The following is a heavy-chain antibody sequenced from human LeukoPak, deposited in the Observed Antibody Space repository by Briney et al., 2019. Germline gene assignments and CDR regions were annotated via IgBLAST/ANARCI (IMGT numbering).Heavy chain of an antibody. J-gene: IGHJ3*01. CDR2: IASNGANS. CDR3: AKDIQLST. Sequence: PGGSLRLSCAASGFNFSDAAMTWVRQAPGKGLEWVSLIASNGANSYYAESVKGRFSISRDNSKNMLSLQMNSLRVEDTARYYCAKDIQLSTWGLGTVVTVSS. V-gene: IGHV3-23*01. CDR1: GFNFSDAA. D-gene: IGHD5-24*01.